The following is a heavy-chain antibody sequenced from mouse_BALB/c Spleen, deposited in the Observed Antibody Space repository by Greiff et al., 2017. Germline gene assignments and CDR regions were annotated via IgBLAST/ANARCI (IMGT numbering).Heavy chain of an antibody. D-gene: IGHD4-1*01. CDR1: GFTFSSYA. J-gene: IGHJ2*01. Sequence: EVKLMESGGGLVKPGGSLKLSCAASGFTFSSYAMSWVRQTPEKRLEWVATISSGGSYTYYPDSVTGRYIISRDTAKNTLYLQISSLRSEDTAMYDCARSWDTRDNGGKGTTLTVSS. CDR3: ARSWDTRDN. CDR2: ISSGGSYT. V-gene: IGHV5-9-3*01.